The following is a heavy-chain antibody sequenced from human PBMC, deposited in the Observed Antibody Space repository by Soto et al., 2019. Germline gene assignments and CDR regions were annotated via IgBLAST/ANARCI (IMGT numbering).Heavy chain of an antibody. CDR2: ITGDGSNA. D-gene: IGHD4-17*01. CDR3: VRDNYGVDY. J-gene: IGHJ4*02. CDR1: GFTFSTYW. V-gene: IGHV3-74*01. Sequence: EVQLVESGGGLVQPGGSLRLSCAVSGFTFSTYWMQWVRQAPGKGLVWVSHITGDGSNATYAESVKGRFTISRDNAKNTLYLQMDSLRVDDTAVYYCVRDNYGVDYWGQGTLVTVS.